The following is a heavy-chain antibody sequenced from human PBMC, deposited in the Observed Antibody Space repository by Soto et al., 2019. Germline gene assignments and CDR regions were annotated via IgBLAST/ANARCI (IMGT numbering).Heavy chain of an antibody. CDR2: ITGSGAGS. CDR1: GFTFSRYD. V-gene: IGHV3-23*01. D-gene: IGHD6-13*01. CDR3: AKAYSNSWPNDWFDP. Sequence: EVQLLESGGGWLQPGGSLRLSCPASGFTFSRYDMNWVRQAPGKGLEWVSGITGSGAGSYYSDSVKGRFTISRDNSKNTLYLQMNSLRAEDTAVYYCAKAYSNSWPNDWFDPWGQGTLVTVSS. J-gene: IGHJ5*02.